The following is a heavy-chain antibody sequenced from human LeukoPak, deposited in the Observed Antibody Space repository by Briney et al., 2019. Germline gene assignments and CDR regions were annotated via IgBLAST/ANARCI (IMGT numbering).Heavy chain of an antibody. D-gene: IGHD3-22*01. CDR3: ARASGYYDSSGYYDY. J-gene: IGHJ4*02. V-gene: IGHV3-64*01. CDR2: ISSNGGST. CDR1: GFTFSSYA. Sequence: GGSLRLSCAASGFTFSSYAMHWVRQAPGKGLEYVSAISSNGGSTYYANSVKGRFTISRDNSKDTLYLQMGSLRAEDMAVYYCARASGYYDSSGYYDYWGQGTLVTVSS.